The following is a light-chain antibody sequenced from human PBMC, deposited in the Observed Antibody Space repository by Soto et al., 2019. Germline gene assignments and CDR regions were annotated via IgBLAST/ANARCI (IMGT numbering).Light chain of an antibody. J-gene: IGKJ1*01. CDR1: QSVRGNN. Sequence: TVLPHSKATLSFAPCSRSHLYFRSSQSVRGNNLAWYQQKPGQDPRLLIFGASSRATGIPDRFSGSGSGTDFTLTITRLAREDFAVYYCQQYGNSPKKFGQGTTVDNK. CDR2: GAS. CDR3: QQYGNSPKK. V-gene: IGKV3-20*01.